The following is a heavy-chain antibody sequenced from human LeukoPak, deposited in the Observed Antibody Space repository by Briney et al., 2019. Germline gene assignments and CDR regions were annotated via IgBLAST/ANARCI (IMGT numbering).Heavy chain of an antibody. CDR3: ARREGGWYLDY. CDR2: IYPGDSDT. J-gene: IGHJ4*02. Sequence: QPGESLKISCTGSGYSFTNYWIGSVRQMPGKGLEWLGIIYPGDSDTRYSPSFQGQVTISADKSISTAYLQWSSLKASDTAMYYCARREGGWYLDYWGQGTLVTVSS. D-gene: IGHD6-19*01. CDR1: GYSFTNYW. V-gene: IGHV5-51*03.